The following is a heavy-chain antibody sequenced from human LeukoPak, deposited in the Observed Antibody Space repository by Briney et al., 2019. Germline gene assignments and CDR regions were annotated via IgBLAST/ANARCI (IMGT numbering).Heavy chain of an antibody. D-gene: IGHD3-16*02. Sequence: SGGSLRLSCAASGFTFSSYGMHWVRQAPGKGLEWVAFIRYDGSNKYYADSVKGRFTISRDNSKNTLYLQMNSLRAEDTAVYYCAKEPYDYVWGSYRFDYWGLGTLVTVSS. CDR2: IRYDGSNK. CDR1: GFTFSSYG. V-gene: IGHV3-30*02. J-gene: IGHJ4*02. CDR3: AKEPYDYVWGSYRFDY.